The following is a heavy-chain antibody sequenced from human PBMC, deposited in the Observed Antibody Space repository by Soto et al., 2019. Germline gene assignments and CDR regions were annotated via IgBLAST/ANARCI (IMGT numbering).Heavy chain of an antibody. CDR2: IWYDGSNK. CDR3: ARDGGGYCSGGSCYLANKFDY. D-gene: IGHD2-15*01. J-gene: IGHJ4*02. V-gene: IGHV3-33*01. CDR1: GFTFSSYG. Sequence: GGSLRLSCAASGFTFSSYGMHWVRQAPGKGLEWVAVIWYDGSNKYYADSVKGRFTISRDNSKNTLYLQMNSLRAEDTAVYYCARDGGGYCSGGSCYLANKFDYWGQGTLVTVSS.